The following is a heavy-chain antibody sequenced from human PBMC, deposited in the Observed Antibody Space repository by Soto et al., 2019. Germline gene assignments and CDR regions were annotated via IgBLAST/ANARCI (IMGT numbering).Heavy chain of an antibody. CDR3: ARLVVVAATYYYYGMDV. CDR1: GGSISSYY. Sequence: SETLSLTCTVFGGSISSYYWSWILQPPGKGLEWIGYIYYSGSTNYNPSLKSRVTISVDTSKNQFSLKLSSVTAADTAVYYCARLVVVAATYYYYGMDVWGQGTMVTVSS. J-gene: IGHJ6*02. D-gene: IGHD2-15*01. CDR2: IYYSGST. V-gene: IGHV4-59*01.